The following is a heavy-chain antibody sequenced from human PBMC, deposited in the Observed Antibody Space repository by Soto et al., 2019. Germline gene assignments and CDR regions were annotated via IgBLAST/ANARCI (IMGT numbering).Heavy chain of an antibody. J-gene: IGHJ6*02. CDR1: GGSISSGGYY. Sequence: QVQLQESGPGLVKPSQTLSLTCTVSGGSISSGGYYWSWIRQHPGKGLEWIGYIYYSGSTYYNPSLKRRVTISVDTSKNQFSLKLSSVTAADTAVYYCARVDGSGSYFPYYYYGMDVWGQGTTVTVSS. CDR3: ARVDGSGSYFPYYYYGMDV. CDR2: IYYSGST. V-gene: IGHV4-31*03. D-gene: IGHD3-10*01.